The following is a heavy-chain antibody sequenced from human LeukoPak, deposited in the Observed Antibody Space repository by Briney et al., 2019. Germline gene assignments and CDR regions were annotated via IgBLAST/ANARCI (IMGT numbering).Heavy chain of an antibody. J-gene: IGHJ4*02. CDR2: IYYSGST. Sequence: PSETLSLTCTVSGGSISSYYWSWIRQPPGKGLEWIGYIYYSGSTNYNPSLKSRVTISVDTSKNQFPLKLSSVTAADTAVYYCARLAAAGSLLDYWGQGTLVTVSS. CDR3: ARLAAAGSLLDY. D-gene: IGHD6-13*01. V-gene: IGHV4-59*01. CDR1: GGSISSYY.